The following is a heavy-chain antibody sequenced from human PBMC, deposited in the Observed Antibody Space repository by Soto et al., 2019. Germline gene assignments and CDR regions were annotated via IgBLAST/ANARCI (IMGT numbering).Heavy chain of an antibody. CDR3: ARLHPAIFGVVIMDYNYYYMDV. D-gene: IGHD3-3*01. CDR2: IYYSGST. J-gene: IGHJ6*03. V-gene: IGHV4-39*01. Sequence: SETLSLTCTVSGDSIRSSSYYWGWIRQPPGKGLEWIGSIYYSGSTYYSPSLKSRVTISVDTSKNQFSLKLSSVTAADTALYYCARLHPAIFGVVIMDYNYYYMDVWGKGTTVTVSS. CDR1: GDSIRSSSYY.